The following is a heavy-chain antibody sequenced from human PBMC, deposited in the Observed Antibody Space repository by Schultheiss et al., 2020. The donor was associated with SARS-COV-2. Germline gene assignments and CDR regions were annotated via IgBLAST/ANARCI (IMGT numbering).Heavy chain of an antibody. V-gene: IGHV4-34*01. CDR1: GGSFSGYY. D-gene: IGHD6-19*01. J-gene: IGHJ4*02. Sequence: SQTLSLTCAVYGGSFSGYYWSWIRQPPGKGLEWIGSIYHSGSTNYNPSLKSRVTISVDTSKNQFSLKLSSVTAADTAVYYCARVVAGTGDYWGQGTLVTVSS. CDR3: ARVVAGTGDY. CDR2: IYHSGST.